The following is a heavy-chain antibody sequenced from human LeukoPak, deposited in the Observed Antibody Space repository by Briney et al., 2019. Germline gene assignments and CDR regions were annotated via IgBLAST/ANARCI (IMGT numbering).Heavy chain of an antibody. D-gene: IGHD6-13*01. J-gene: IGHJ4*02. CDR3: AKRSCSAGSCHCNY. CDR2: IFGSDASI. CDR1: GFTFSDYV. V-gene: IGHV3-23*01. Sequence: GGSLRLSCAASGFTFSDYVMSWVRQAPGKGLEWVSTIFGSDASIYYRDSVKGRFTISRDNSENTLYLQMNSLRPEDSAVYNCAKRSCSAGSCHCNYWGLGTLVTVSS.